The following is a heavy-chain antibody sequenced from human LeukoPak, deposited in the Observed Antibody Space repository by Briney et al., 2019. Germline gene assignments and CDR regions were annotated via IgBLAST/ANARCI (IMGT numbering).Heavy chain of an antibody. J-gene: IGHJ4*02. CDR3: ARLLHYYDSSGVDY. CDR2: IYTSGGT. Sequence: SETLSLTCTVSGGSISSGSYYWSWIRQPAGKGLEWIGRIYTSGGTNYNPSLKSRVTISVDTSKNQFSLKLSSVTAADTAVYYCARLLHYYDSSGVDYWGQGTLVTVSS. CDR1: GGSISSGSYY. D-gene: IGHD3-22*01. V-gene: IGHV4-61*02.